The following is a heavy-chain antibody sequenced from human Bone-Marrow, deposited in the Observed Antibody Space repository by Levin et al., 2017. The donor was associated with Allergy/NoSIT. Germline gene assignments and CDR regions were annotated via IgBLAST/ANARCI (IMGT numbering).Heavy chain of an antibody. Sequence: PSETLSLTCTVSGVSMSRYYWGWLRQPPGKNLEWIGYIYSSGSTNYNPSLKSRLTMLIDTSTNQFSLRLSSVTAADTAVYYCARADFFDSGRNFDYWGQGTLVTVSS. V-gene: IGHV4-59*01. CDR3: ARADFFDSGRNFDY. CDR2: IYSSGST. J-gene: IGHJ4*02. D-gene: IGHD3-10*01. CDR1: GVSMSRYY.